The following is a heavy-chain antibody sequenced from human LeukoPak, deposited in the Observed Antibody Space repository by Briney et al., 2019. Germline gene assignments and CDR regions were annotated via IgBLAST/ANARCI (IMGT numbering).Heavy chain of an antibody. CDR2: IIPILGIA. CDR1: GYTVTGYD. V-gene: IGHV1-69*04. J-gene: IGHJ4*02. CDR3: TRDSGGGLFDY. D-gene: IGHD1-26*01. Sequence: SVEVCCNASGYTVTGYDMPWVRQAPGQGLEWRGRIIPILGIAEYAQKFQGRVTFTSDKSTSTAYSELRSLRCEDTAVYYCTRDSGGGLFDYWGQGTLVTVSS.